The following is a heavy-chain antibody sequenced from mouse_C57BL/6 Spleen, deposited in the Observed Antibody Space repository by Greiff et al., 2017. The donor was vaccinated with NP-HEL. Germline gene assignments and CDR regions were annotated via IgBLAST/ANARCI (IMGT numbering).Heavy chain of an antibody. Sequence: LQQPGAELVRPGSSVKLSCKASGYTFTSYWMHWVKQRPIQGLEWIGNIDPSDSETHYNQKFKDKATLTVDKSSSTAYMQLSSLTSEDSAVYYCARSGYDEGFAYWGQGTLVTVSA. CDR2: IDPSDSET. CDR3: ARSGYDEGFAY. V-gene: IGHV1-52*01. CDR1: GYTFTSYW. J-gene: IGHJ3*01. D-gene: IGHD2-2*01.